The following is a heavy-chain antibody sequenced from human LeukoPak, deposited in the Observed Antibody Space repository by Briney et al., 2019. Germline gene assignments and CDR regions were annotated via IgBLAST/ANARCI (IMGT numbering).Heavy chain of an antibody. J-gene: IGHJ6*03. D-gene: IGHD3-10*01. CDR2: IYYIGST. CDR1: GGSISSYY. V-gene: IGHV4-59*01. CDR3: AREIYGSGSYSYYYCMDV. Sequence: SETLSLTCTVSGGSISSYYWSWIRQPPGKGLEWIGYIYYIGSTNYNPSLKSRVTISVDTSKNQFSLKLSSVTAADTAVYYCAREIYGSGSYSYYYCMDVWGKGTTVTVSS.